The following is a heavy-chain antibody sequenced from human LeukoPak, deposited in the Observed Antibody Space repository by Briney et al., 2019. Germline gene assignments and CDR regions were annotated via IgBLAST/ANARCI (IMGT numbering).Heavy chain of an antibody. J-gene: IGHJ4*02. CDR1: GFTFSSYS. CDR2: ISSSSSTI. D-gene: IGHD2-21*01. CDR3: ARDSEQMAGDL. V-gene: IGHV3-48*01. Sequence: GGSLRLSCAASGFTFSSYSMNWVRQAPGNGLEWVSYISSSSSTIYYADSVKGRFTISRDNAKNSLYLQMNSLRAEDTAVYYCARDSEQMAGDLWGQGTLVTVSS.